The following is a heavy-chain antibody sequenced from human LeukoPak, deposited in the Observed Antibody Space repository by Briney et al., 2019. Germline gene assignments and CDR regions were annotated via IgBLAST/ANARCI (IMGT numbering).Heavy chain of an antibody. Sequence: PSQTLSLTCTVSGGSISSGGYYWSWIRQHPGKGLEWIGYIYYSGSTYYNPSLKSRVTMSVDTSKNQFSLKLSSVTAADTAVYYCARCVAATHWFDPWGQGTLVTVSS. CDR3: ARCVAATHWFDP. V-gene: IGHV4-31*03. CDR1: GGSISSGGYY. CDR2: IYYSGST. D-gene: IGHD2-15*01. J-gene: IGHJ5*02.